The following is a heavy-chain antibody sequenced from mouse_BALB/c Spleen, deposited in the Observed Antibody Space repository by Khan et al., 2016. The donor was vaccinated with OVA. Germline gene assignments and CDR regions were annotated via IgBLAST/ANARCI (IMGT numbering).Heavy chain of an antibody. CDR3: AKDRGYYAVDY. J-gene: IGHJ4*01. CDR2: IWGDGNT. CDR1: GFSLTSYG. V-gene: IGHV2-3*01. Sequence: VQLQESGPDLVAPSQSLSITCTVSGFSLTSYGVSWVRQPPGKGLEWLGVIWGDGNTNFHSALRSRLSISKDNSKSQVFLKLNSLQTDDTATYYCAKDRGYYAVDYWGQGTSVTVSS.